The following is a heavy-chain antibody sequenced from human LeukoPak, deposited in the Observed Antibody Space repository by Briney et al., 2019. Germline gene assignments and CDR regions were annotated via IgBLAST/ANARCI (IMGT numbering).Heavy chain of an antibody. CDR1: GYTFTGYY. V-gene: IGHV1-2*02. J-gene: IGHJ6*02. D-gene: IGHD3-10*01. Sequence: ASVKVSCKASGYTFTGYYMHWVRQAPGQGLEWMGWINPNSGGTNYAQKFQGRVTMTRDTSISTAYMELSRLRSDDADVYYCARERVLLWFGAENYYYGMDVWGQGTTVTVSS. CDR2: INPNSGGT. CDR3: ARERVLLWFGAENYYYGMDV.